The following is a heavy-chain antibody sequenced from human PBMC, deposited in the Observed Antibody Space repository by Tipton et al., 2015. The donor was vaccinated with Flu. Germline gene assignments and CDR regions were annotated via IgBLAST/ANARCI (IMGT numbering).Heavy chain of an antibody. D-gene: IGHD4-17*01. CDR2: IIPILGMT. CDR1: GGTFFNYA. J-gene: IGHJ5*01. V-gene: IGHV1-69*04. CDR3: DMTTVTTGGNWFDS. Sequence: QVQLVQSGAEVKKPGSSVKVSCKASGGTFFNYAINWVRQAPGQGLEWMGRIIPILGMTNYAQKLQGRVTITADKSATTAYMELSSLRSEDTAVYYCDMTTVTTGGNWFDSWGQGTLVIVSS.